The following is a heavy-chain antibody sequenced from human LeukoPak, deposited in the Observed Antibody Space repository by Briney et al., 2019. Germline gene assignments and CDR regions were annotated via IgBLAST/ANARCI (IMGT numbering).Heavy chain of an antibody. CDR1: GFTFSDYY. V-gene: IGHV3-11*06. Sequence: PGGSLRLSCAASGFTFSDYYMSWIRQAPGKGLGWVSYISSSSSYTNYADSVKGRFTISRDNAKNSLYLQMNSLRAEDTVVYYCARDLSSFYFDYWGQGTLVTVSS. J-gene: IGHJ4*02. D-gene: IGHD6-6*01. CDR3: ARDLSSFYFDY. CDR2: ISSSSSYT.